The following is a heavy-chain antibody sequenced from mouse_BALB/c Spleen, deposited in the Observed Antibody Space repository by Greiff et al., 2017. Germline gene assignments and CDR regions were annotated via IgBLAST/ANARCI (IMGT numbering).Heavy chain of an antibody. CDR2: IDPENGDT. V-gene: IGHV14-4*02. Sequence: VQLKQSGAELVRSGASVKLSCTASGFNIKDYYMHWVKQRPEQGLEWIGWIDPENGDTEYAPKFQGKATMTADTSSNTAYLQLSSLTSEDSAVYYCARDDYSAYWGQGTLVTVSA. CDR1: GFNIKDYY. D-gene: IGHD2-4*01. J-gene: IGHJ3*01. CDR3: ARDDYSAY.